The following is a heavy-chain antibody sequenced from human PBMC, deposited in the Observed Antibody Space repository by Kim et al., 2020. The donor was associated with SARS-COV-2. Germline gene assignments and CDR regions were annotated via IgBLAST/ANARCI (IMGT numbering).Heavy chain of an antibody. CDR3: AKDIYDSSGYSRKYFQH. V-gene: IGHV3-9*01. D-gene: IGHD3-22*01. CDR1: GFTFDDYA. Sequence: GGSLRLSCAASGFTFDDYAMHWVRQAPGKGLEWVSGISWNSGSIGYADSVKGRFTISRDNAKNSLYLQMNSLRAEDTALYYCAKDIYDSSGYSRKYFQHWGQGTLVTFCS. J-gene: IGHJ1*01. CDR2: ISWNSGSI.